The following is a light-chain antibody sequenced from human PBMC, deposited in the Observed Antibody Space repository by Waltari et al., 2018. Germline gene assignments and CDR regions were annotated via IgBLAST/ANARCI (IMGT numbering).Light chain of an antibody. CDR1: QSISSW. CDR3: QQYNSYPWT. V-gene: IGKV1-5*03. J-gene: IGKJ1*01. Sequence: DIQITQSPSTLSASVGDRVPITCRASQSISSWLVWYQQKPGKAPKLLIYKASSLESGVPSRFSGSGSGTEFTLTISSLQPDDFATYYCQQYNSYPWTFGQGTKVEIK. CDR2: KAS.